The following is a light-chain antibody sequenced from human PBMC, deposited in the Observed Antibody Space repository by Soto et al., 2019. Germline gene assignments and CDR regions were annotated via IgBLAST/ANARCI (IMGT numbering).Light chain of an antibody. CDR2: RAS. Sequence: DIQMTQSPYTLSASVGDRVTITCRASRNIDNWLAWYQQKPGKPPKLLIYRASSLETGVPSRFSGSGSGTEFTLTISNLQPDDSATYYCQEYNSYFGGGTKVEIK. V-gene: IGKV1-5*03. CDR3: QEYNSY. J-gene: IGKJ4*01. CDR1: RNIDNW.